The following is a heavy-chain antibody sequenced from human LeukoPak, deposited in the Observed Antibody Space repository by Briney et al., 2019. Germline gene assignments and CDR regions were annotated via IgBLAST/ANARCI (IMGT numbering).Heavy chain of an antibody. CDR2: INPSGGST. D-gene: IGHD2-15*01. J-gene: IGHJ4*02. CDR3: ARDRTIDCSGGSCYSVWYFDY. CDR1: GYTFTSYY. V-gene: IGHV1-46*01. Sequence: ASVKVSCKASGYTFTSYYMHWVRQAPGQRLEWMGIINPSGGSTSYAQKFQGRVTMTRDMSTSTVYMELSSLRSEDTAVYYCARDRTIDCSGGSCYSVWYFDYWGQGTLVTVSS.